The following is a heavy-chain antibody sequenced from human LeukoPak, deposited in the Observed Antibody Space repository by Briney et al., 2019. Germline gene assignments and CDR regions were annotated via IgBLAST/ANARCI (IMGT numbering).Heavy chain of an antibody. CDR1: GYTFTGYY. Sequence: ASVKVSCRASGYTFTGYYMHWVRQAPGQGLEWMGRINPNSGGTNYAQKFQGRVTINRDTSISTAYMELSRLRSDDTAVYYCASWGTEDYYYGSGGFDYWGQGTLVTVSS. CDR3: ASWGTEDYYYGSGGFDY. CDR2: INPNSGGT. D-gene: IGHD3-10*01. J-gene: IGHJ4*02. V-gene: IGHV1-2*06.